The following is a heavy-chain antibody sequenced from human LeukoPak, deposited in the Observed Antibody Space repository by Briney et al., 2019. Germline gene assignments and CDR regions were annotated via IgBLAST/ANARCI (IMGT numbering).Heavy chain of an antibody. CDR2: INSAGSST. Sequence: GGSLRLSCAASGFTSRSYWMHWVRQAPGKGLVWVSRINSAGSSTTYADSVKGRFTISRDNAKNTLYLQMNSLRAEDTAVYYCAKDRAHSGYDSIDYWGQGTLVTVSS. D-gene: IGHD5-12*01. V-gene: IGHV3-74*01. CDR1: GFTSRSYW. J-gene: IGHJ4*02. CDR3: AKDRAHSGYDSIDY.